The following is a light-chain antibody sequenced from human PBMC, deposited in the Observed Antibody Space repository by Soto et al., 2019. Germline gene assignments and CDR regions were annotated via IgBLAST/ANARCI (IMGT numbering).Light chain of an antibody. CDR1: QSISSW. V-gene: IGKV1-5*03. Sequence: DIQMTQSPSTLSASVRDRVTITCRASQSISSWLAWYQQKPGKAPKLLIYKACSFESGVPARFSGSGSGTEFTLTISSLQPDDFATYYCQHYNRYWTFGQGTKVEIK. CDR2: KAC. CDR3: QHYNRYWT. J-gene: IGKJ1*01.